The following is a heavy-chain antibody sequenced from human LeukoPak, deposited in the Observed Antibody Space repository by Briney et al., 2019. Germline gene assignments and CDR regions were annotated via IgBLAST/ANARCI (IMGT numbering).Heavy chain of an antibody. Sequence: GGSLRLSCAASGFTFSSYGMHWVRQAAGKGLEWVAFIRYDGSNKYYADSVKGRFTISRDNSKNTLYLQMNSLRAEDTAVYYCAKSTSPKYYYYMDVWGKGTTVTISS. CDR1: GFTFSSYG. J-gene: IGHJ6*03. CDR2: IRYDGSNK. D-gene: IGHD2-2*01. V-gene: IGHV3-30*02. CDR3: AKSTSPKYYYYMDV.